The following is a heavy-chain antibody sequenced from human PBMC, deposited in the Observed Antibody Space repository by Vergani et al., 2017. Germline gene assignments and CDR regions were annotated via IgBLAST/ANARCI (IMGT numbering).Heavy chain of an antibody. CDR3: ARVHPLIAAAGFFFDY. Sequence: QVQLPESGPGLVKPSETLSLTCTVSGGSLSSYYWSWIRQPPGKGLEWIGYIYYSGSTNYNPPLKSRVTISVDTSKNQFSLKLSSVTAADTAVYYCARVHPLIAAAGFFFDYWGQGTLVTVSS. D-gene: IGHD6-13*01. V-gene: IGHV4-59*01. J-gene: IGHJ4*02. CDR2: IYYSGST. CDR1: GGSLSSYY.